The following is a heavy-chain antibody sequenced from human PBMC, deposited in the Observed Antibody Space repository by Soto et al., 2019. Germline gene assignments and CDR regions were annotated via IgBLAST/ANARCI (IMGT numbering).Heavy chain of an antibody. D-gene: IGHD1-26*01. CDR1: GFTFSSYS. V-gene: IGHV3-21*01. Sequence: GGSLRLSCAASGFTFSSYSMNWVRQAPGKGLEWVSSISSSSSHIYYADSVKGRFTISRDSAKNSLYLQMNSLRAEDTAVYYCARDSAGPFDYWGQRTLVTASS. CDR3: ARDSAGPFDY. CDR2: ISSSSSHI. J-gene: IGHJ4*02.